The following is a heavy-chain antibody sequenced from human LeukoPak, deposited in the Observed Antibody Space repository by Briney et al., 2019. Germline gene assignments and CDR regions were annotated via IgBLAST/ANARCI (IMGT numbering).Heavy chain of an antibody. CDR1: GFPFTSYA. J-gene: IGHJ5*02. D-gene: IGHD3-10*01. CDR3: AKYRGFGDSYAS. V-gene: IGHV3-23*01. Sequence: PAGSLRLSCAASGFPFTSYAMSWVRQPPRKGLEWVSCIGGSSTYYAEFVKGRFTISRDTSKNTMDPQMNSLRAEDTAIYYCAKYRGFGDSYASWGQGTLVTVSS. CDR2: IGGSST.